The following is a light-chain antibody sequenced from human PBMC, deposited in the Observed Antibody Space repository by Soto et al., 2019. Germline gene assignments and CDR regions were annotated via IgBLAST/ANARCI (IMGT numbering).Light chain of an antibody. CDR2: GAS. CDR3: QHYNNWPYT. V-gene: IGKV3-15*01. J-gene: IGKJ2*01. CDR1: QSVSSN. Sequence: EIVMTQSPDTLSVSPGERATLSCRASQSVSSNFAWYQQKPGQAPRLLIFGASTRATGIPARFSGSGSGTEFTLTITSLQSEDFAVYHCQHYNNWPYTFGQGTTLEIK.